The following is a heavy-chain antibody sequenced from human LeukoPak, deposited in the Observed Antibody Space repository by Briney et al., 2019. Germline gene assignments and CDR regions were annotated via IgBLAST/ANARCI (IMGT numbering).Heavy chain of an antibody. J-gene: IGHJ4*02. CDR3: AKGATGD. CDR2: MHSDGTNK. D-gene: IGHD1-26*01. CDR1: GFTFSSYG. Sequence: PGGSLRVSCAASGFTFSSYGMHWVRQAPGKGLEWVTFMHSDGTNKYYADSVKGRFTVSRDNSKNTLYLQMNSLRAEDTAVYYCAKGATGDWGQGTLVTVSS. V-gene: IGHV3-30*02.